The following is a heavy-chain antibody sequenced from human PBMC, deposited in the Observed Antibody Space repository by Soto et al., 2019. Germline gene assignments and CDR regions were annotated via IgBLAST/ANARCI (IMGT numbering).Heavy chain of an antibody. CDR2: IRQDETEK. J-gene: IGHJ6*02. V-gene: IGHV3-7*03. CDR3: ARLRGCSTTSCFGHYGMDV. D-gene: IGHD2-2*01. CDR1: RFTFTTYW. Sequence: PGGSLRLSCAASRFTFTTYWMSWVRQAPGKGLEWVATIRQDETEKYYVDSVKGRFTISRDNAKNSLYLQMNSLRADDTAIYYCARLRGCSTTSCFGHYGMDVWGQGTTVTVSS.